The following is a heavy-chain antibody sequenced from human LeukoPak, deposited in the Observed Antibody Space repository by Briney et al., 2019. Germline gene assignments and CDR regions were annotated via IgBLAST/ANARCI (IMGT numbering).Heavy chain of an antibody. V-gene: IGHV1-18*01. D-gene: IGHD6-6*01. CDR3: ARHARSSSSSLVYYMGV. CDR2: ISAYNGNT. J-gene: IGHJ6*03. Sequence: GASVKVSCKASGYTFTSYGIIWVRQAPGQGLEWMGWISAYNGNTNYAQKLQGRVTMTTDTSTSTAYMELRSLRSDDTAVYYCARHARSSSSSLVYYMGVWGKGTTVTVSS. CDR1: GYTFTSYG.